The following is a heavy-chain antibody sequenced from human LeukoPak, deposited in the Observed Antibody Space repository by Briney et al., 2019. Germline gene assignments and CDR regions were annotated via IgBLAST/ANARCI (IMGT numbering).Heavy chain of an antibody. CDR2: IKEDGSDK. CDR3: ARVAGGGLDY. J-gene: IGHJ4*02. Sequence: GGSLRLSCAVPGFTFSSHWMSWVRQAPAKGLEWVANIKEDGSDKYYVDSVKGRFTIFRDNAKNSLFLQMNILRAEDTAVYYCARVAGGGLDYWGQGTLVTVSS. D-gene: IGHD2-15*01. V-gene: IGHV3-7*05. CDR1: GFTFSSHW.